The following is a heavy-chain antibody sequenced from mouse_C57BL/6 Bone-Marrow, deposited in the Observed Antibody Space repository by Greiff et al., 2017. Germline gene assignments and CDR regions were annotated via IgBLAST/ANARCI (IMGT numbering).Heavy chain of an antibody. J-gene: IGHJ3*01. CDR1: GFSLTSYG. V-gene: IGHV2-9*01. D-gene: IGHD1-1*01. CDR3: AIFNYGSSAY. Sequence: VMLVESGPGLVAPSQSLSITCTVSGFSLTSYGVDWVRQPPGKGLEWLGVIWGGGSTNYNSALISSLGNCKDNSKSQVFLNRNSLQTDDTAMYYCAIFNYGSSAYWGQGTLVTVSA. CDR2: IWGGGST.